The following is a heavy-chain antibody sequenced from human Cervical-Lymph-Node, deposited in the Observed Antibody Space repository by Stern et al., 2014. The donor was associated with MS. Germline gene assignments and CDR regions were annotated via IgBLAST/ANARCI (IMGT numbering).Heavy chain of an antibody. J-gene: IGHJ6*02. D-gene: IGHD1-1*01. V-gene: IGHV1-69*01. Sequence: VQLVESGAEVKKPGSSVKVSCKASGGTFNTYIINWVRQAPGQGLEWMGGIIPVFDALNYAQKFQGRVTFSADESTSTAYMELSSLRSDDTAVYYCARVPPDDGYYFYGLDVWGQGTKVTVSS. CDR2: IIPVFDAL. CDR3: ARVPPDDGYYFYGLDV. CDR1: GGTFNTYI.